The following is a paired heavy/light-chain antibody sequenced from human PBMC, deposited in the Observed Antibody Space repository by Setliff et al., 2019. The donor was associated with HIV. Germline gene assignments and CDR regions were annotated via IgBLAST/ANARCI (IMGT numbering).Light chain of an antibody. J-gene: IGLJ3*02. Sequence: QSALTQPASVSGSPGQSITISCTGASSDAGDYNSVSWYQQYLGKAPKLIIYDVSNRPSGVSNRFSGSKSGNTASLTISGLQAEDEANYYCSSYTGNSTLGVFGGGTKLTVL. CDR2: DVS. CDR1: SSDAGDYNS. V-gene: IGLV2-14*01. CDR3: SSYTGNSTLGV.
Heavy chain of an antibody. Sequence: EVQLVESGGGWVQPGGSLRLSCAASGFTFSNYAMYWVRQAPGKGLEYVSAISISGDSTHYANSVKGRFTISRDNSKNTLYLKMGSLRTEDMAVYFCARDHTDLLTGIDYWGQGTLVTVSS. J-gene: IGHJ4*02. CDR3: ARDHTDLLTGIDY. V-gene: IGHV3-64*01. D-gene: IGHD3-9*01. CDR2: ISISGDST. CDR1: GFTFSNYA.